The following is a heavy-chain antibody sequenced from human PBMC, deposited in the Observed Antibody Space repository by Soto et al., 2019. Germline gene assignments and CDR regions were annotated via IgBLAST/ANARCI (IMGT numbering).Heavy chain of an antibody. Sequence: QVQLVESGGGVVQPGRSLRLSCAASGFTFSSYGMHWVRQAPGKGLEWVAVISYDGSNKYYADSVKGRFTISRDNSKNTLYLQMNSLRAEDTAVYYCAKWSGYSYGYFDYWGQGTLVTVSS. CDR1: GFTFSSYG. D-gene: IGHD5-18*01. CDR2: ISYDGSNK. V-gene: IGHV3-30*18. J-gene: IGHJ4*02. CDR3: AKWSGYSYGYFDY.